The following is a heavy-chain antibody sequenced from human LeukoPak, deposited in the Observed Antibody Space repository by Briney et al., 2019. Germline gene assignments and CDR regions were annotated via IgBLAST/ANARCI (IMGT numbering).Heavy chain of an antibody. D-gene: IGHD2-2*02. J-gene: IGHJ4*02. V-gene: IGHV1-18*01. CDR1: GYTFTSYA. CDR2: ISAYNGNT. Sequence: ASVKVSCKASGYTFTSYAMNWVRQAPGQGLEWMGWISAYNGNTKYAQKLQGRVTMTTDTSTSTAYMELTSLRSDDTAVYYCARECSTSCYTPFDYWGQGTLVTVSS. CDR3: ARECSTSCYTPFDY.